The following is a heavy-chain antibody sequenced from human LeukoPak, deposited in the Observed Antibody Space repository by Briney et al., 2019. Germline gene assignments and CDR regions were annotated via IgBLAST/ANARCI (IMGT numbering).Heavy chain of an antibody. CDR2: IYHSRST. J-gene: IGHJ4*02. CDR3: ERGIVAAGTEY. V-gene: IGHV4-4*02. Sequence: PSDTLSLTCAVSGGSISSGNWRWWLRQPPPKLLEWIGQIYHSRSTNYNPSLKSRVTISVEKSKNQFSLNLTSGTDADTAVYYCERGIVAAGTEYWGEGTLVSVSS. CDR1: GGSISSGNW. D-gene: IGHD6-13*01.